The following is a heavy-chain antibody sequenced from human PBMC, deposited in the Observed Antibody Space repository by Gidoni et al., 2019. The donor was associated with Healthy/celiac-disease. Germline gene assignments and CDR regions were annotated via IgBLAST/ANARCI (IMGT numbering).Heavy chain of an antibody. D-gene: IGHD4-17*01. CDR1: GGSISSYY. Sequence: QVQLQESGPGLVKPSETLSLTCTVSGGSISSYYWSWTRQPPGKGLEWIGYIYYSGSTNYNPSLKSRVTISVDTSKNQFSLKLSSVTAADTAVYYCARDRSHDYGASNWFDPWGQGTLVTVSS. CDR2: IYYSGST. J-gene: IGHJ5*02. CDR3: ARDRSHDYGASNWFDP. V-gene: IGHV4-59*01.